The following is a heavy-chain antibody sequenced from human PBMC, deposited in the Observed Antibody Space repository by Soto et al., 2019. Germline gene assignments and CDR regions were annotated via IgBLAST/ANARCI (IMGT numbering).Heavy chain of an antibody. CDR3: ARASNKKWGGSYAGAFDI. V-gene: IGHV3-21*01. D-gene: IGHD1-26*01. J-gene: IGHJ3*02. Sequence: GGSLRLSCAASGFTFSSYSMNWVRQAPGKGLEWVSSISSSSSYIYYADSVKGRFTISRDNAKNSLYLQMNSLRAEDTAVYYCARASNKKWGGSYAGAFDIWGQGTMVTVSS. CDR1: GFTFSSYS. CDR2: ISSSSSYI.